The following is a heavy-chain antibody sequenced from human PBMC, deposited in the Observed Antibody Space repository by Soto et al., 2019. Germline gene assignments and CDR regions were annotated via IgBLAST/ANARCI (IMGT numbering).Heavy chain of an antibody. CDR2: IYHSGST. V-gene: IGHV4-30-2*01. CDR3: AREGITIFEAPDAFDI. J-gene: IGHJ3*02. Sequence: QLQLQESGSGLVKPSQTLSLTCAVSGGSISSGGYSWSWIRQPPGKGLEWIGYIYHSGSTYYNPFLKSRVTISVDRSKNPFTLELSSVPAADTAVYYCAREGITIFEAPDAFDIWGQGTMVTVSS. D-gene: IGHD3-3*01. CDR1: GGSISSGGYS.